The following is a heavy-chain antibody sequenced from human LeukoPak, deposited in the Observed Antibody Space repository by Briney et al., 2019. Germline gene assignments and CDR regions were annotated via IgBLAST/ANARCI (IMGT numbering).Heavy chain of an antibody. CDR2: ISYSGTA. D-gene: IGHD5-24*01. CDR1: VCSISIYY. CDR3: ARSRDGYNLDIDY. V-gene: IGHV4-59*01. J-gene: IGHJ4*02. Sequence: SETLSLTCTVSVCSISIYYWSWIRQPPAKRLEWIGYISYSGTADYNPSLQSRVTISLDTSKNQFSLKLSSVTAADTAVYYCARSRDGYNLDIDYWGQGTLVTVSS.